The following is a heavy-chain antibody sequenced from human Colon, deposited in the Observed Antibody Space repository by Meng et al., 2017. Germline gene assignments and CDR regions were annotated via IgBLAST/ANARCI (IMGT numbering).Heavy chain of an antibody. V-gene: IGHV4-61*08. Sequence: QGQLQRSGPGRGRPSETLSLTCTVSGGSVTITGYYWSWIRQSPGKGLEWIGYIYYTGTTNYNPSLKSRVTISVDTSKNQFSLKLSSVTPADTAVYFCARDNLLTSGSRFCFDYWGQGALVTVSS. J-gene: IGHJ4*02. CDR2: IYYTGTT. CDR1: GGSVTITGYY. D-gene: IGHD6-19*01. CDR3: ARDNLLTSGSRFCFDY.